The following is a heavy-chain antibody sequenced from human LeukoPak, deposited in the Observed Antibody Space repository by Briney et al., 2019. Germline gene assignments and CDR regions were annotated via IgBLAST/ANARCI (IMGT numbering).Heavy chain of an antibody. CDR1: GGSISSYY. D-gene: IGHD5-24*01. J-gene: IGHJ4*02. V-gene: IGHV4-59*08. CDR2: IYYSGST. Sequence: PSETLSLTCTVSGGSISSYYWSWIRQPPGKGLEWIGYIYYSGSTNYNPSLKSRVTISVDTSKNQFSLKLSSVTAADTAVYYCATRDGYNVPFDYWGQGTLVTVSS. CDR3: ATRDGYNVPFDY.